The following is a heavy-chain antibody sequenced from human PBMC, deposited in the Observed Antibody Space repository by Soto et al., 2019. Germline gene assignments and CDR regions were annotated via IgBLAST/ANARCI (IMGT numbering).Heavy chain of an antibody. V-gene: IGHV3-30*18. CDR2: ISYDGSNK. CDR3: AKDLSSSWYYFDY. Sequence: QVQLVESGGGVVQPGRSLRLSCAASGFTFSSYGMHWVRQAPGKGLEWVAVISYDGSNKYYADSVKGRFTISRDNSKNTLYLQMNSLRAEDTAVYYCAKDLSSSWYYFDYWGQGTLVTVSS. D-gene: IGHD6-13*01. CDR1: GFTFSSYG. J-gene: IGHJ4*02.